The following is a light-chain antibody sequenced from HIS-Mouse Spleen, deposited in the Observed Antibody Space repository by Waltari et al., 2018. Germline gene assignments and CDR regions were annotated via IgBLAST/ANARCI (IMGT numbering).Light chain of an antibody. Sequence: QSALTQPASVSGSPGQSITISCTGTSSDVGSYNLVSWYQQHPGKAPKLMIYEGSKRPVVVSNRFSGSKSGNTASLTISGLQAEDEADYYCCSYAGSSTWVFGGGTKLTVL. CDR3: CSYAGSSTWV. V-gene: IGLV2-23*01. CDR1: SSDVGSYNL. J-gene: IGLJ3*02. CDR2: EGS.